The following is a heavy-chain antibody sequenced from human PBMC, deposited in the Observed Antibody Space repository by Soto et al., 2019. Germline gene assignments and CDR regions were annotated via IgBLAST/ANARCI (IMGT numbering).Heavy chain of an antibody. Sequence: SETLSLTCAVYGGSFIGYYWSWIRQPPGKGLEWIGEINHSGSTNYNPSLKSRVTISVDTSKNQFSLKLSSVTAADTAVYYCARSSYSSSPSDYYMDVWGKGTTVTAP. J-gene: IGHJ6*03. CDR3: ARSSYSSSPSDYYMDV. V-gene: IGHV4-34*01. CDR1: GGSFIGYY. D-gene: IGHD6-6*01. CDR2: INHSGST.